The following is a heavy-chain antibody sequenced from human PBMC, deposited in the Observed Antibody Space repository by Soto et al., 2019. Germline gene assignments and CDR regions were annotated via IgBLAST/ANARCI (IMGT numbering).Heavy chain of an antibody. J-gene: IGHJ5*02. D-gene: IGHD3-10*01. V-gene: IGHV1-8*01. Sequence: ASVKVSCKASGYTFTSYDINWVRQATGQGLEWMGWMNPNSGNTGYAQKFQGRVTMTRNTSISTAYMELSSLRSEDTAVYYCARALVRGNPRGSWFDPWGQGTLVTVSS. CDR2: MNPNSGNT. CDR1: GYTFTSYD. CDR3: ARALVRGNPRGSWFDP.